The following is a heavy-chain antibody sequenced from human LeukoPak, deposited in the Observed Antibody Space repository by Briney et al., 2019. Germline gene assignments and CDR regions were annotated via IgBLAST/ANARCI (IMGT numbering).Heavy chain of an antibody. V-gene: IGHV1-69*05. CDR2: IIPIFGTA. J-gene: IGHJ4*02. CDR1: GGTFSSYA. Sequence: SVKVSCKASGGTFSSYAISWVRQAPGQGLAWMGRIIPIFGTANYAQKFQGRVTITTDESTSTAYMELSSLRSEDTAVYYCARATYYDFWSGYYTGLDYWGQGTLVTVSS. D-gene: IGHD3-3*01. CDR3: ARATYYDFWSGYYTGLDY.